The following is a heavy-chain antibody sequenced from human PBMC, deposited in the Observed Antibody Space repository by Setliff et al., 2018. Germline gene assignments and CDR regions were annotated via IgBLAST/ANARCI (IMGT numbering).Heavy chain of an antibody. Sequence: SETLSLTCTVSGGSISNYYWSWIRQPAGKGLEWIGRIYTSGSTNYNPSLKSRVTMSVDTSKNQFSLKLSSMTAADTAVYYCARKGISALSGAFDMWGQGTMVTVSS. CDR1: GGSISNYY. D-gene: IGHD1-26*01. CDR3: ARKGISALSGAFDM. V-gene: IGHV4-4*07. CDR2: IYTSGST. J-gene: IGHJ3*02.